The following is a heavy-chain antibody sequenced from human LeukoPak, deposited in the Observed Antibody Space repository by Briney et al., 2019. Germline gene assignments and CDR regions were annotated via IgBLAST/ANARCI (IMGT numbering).Heavy chain of an antibody. CDR3: ARQDYYYYYMDV. J-gene: IGHJ6*03. CDR2: IYPGDSDT. CDR1: GYSFTSYW. Sequence: GEPLKISCKGSGYSFTSYWIGWVRQLPGKGLEWMGIIYPGDSDTRYSPSFQGQVTISADKSISTAYLQWSSLKASDTAMYYCARQDYYYYYMDVWGKGPRSPSP. V-gene: IGHV5-51*01.